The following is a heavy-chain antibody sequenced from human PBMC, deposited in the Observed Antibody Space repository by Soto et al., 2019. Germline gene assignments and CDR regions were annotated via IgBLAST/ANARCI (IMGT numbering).Heavy chain of an antibody. CDR2: INHSGST. J-gene: IGHJ3*02. Sequence: QVQLQQWGAGLLKPSETLSLTCAVYGGSFSGYYWSWIRQPPGKGLEWIGEINHSGSTNYNPSLKNRVTISVDTSKNQFSLKLSSVTAADTAVYYCARGGGWNYQPDDAFDIWGQGTMVTVSS. V-gene: IGHV4-34*01. CDR3: ARGGGWNYQPDDAFDI. D-gene: IGHD1-7*01. CDR1: GGSFSGYY.